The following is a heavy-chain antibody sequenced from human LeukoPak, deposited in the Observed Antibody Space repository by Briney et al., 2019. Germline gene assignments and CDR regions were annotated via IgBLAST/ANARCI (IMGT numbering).Heavy chain of an antibody. D-gene: IGHD5-12*01. Sequence: ASVKVSCKASGYTFTGYYMHWVRQAPGQGLEWMGWINPNSGGTNYAQKFQGRVTMTRDTSISTAYMELSRLRSDDTAVYYCARDKVATPGTYYYTDVWGKGTTVTVSS. CDR1: GYTFTGYY. V-gene: IGHV1-2*02. J-gene: IGHJ6*03. CDR3: ARDKVATPGTYYYTDV. CDR2: INPNSGGT.